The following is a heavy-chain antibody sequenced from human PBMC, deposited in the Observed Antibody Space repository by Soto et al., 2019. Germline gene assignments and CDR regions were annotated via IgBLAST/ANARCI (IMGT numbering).Heavy chain of an antibody. CDR3: AGRYGGTFDY. Sequence: SETMCVTCAVAGGYISSGCYYWSWIRQPPGKGLEWIGYIYYSGSTDYNPSLKSRVTISVDTSKNQFSLKLSSVTAADTAVYYCAGRYGGTFDYWGQGTLVTVSS. CDR2: IYYSGST. V-gene: IGHV4-61*01. J-gene: IGHJ4*02. D-gene: IGHD2-15*01. CDR1: GGYISSGCYY.